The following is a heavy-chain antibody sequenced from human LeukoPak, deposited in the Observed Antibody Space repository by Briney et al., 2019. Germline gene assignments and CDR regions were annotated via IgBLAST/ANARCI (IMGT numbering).Heavy chain of an antibody. CDR1: GYTLTELS. CDR3: ATYNEGSYYDSSGYYSLDY. V-gene: IGHV1-24*01. Sequence: GASVKVSCKVSGYTLTELSMHWLRQAPGKGLEWMGGFDPEDGKTIYAQKFQGRVTMTEDTSTDTAYMELSRLRSEDTAVYYCATYNEGSYYDSSGYYSLDYWGQGTLVTVSS. D-gene: IGHD3-22*01. J-gene: IGHJ4*02. CDR2: FDPEDGKT.